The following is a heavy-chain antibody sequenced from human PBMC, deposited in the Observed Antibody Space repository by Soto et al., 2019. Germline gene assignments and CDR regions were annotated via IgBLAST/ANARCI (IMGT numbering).Heavy chain of an antibody. J-gene: IGHJ6*02. CDR2: ISYDGSNK. D-gene: IGHD3-10*01. CDR3: ARDGPLLWFGAEPGTYYYYYYGMDV. Sequence: PGGSLRLSCAASGFTFRSYAMSWVRQAPGKGLEWVAVISYDGSNKYYADSVKGRFTISRDNSKNTLYLQMNSLRAEDTAVYYCARDGPLLWFGAEPGTYYYYYYGMDVWGQGTTVTVSS. CDR1: GFTFRSYA. V-gene: IGHV3-30-3*01.